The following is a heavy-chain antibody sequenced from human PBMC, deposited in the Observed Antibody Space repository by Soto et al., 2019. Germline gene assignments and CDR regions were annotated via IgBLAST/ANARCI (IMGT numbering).Heavy chain of an antibody. CDR1: GYSVTNGYY. Sequence: SETLSLTCTVSGYSVTNGYYWGWIRQAPGKGLEWMGSIFHTGSTYYNPSLASRLTMSVDTSKNQFSLNLSSVTAADTAVYYCARVHGDYEYYYYGMDVWGQGTTVTVSS. CDR3: ARVHGDYEYYYYGMDV. V-gene: IGHV4-38-2*02. D-gene: IGHD4-17*01. CDR2: IFHTGST. J-gene: IGHJ6*02.